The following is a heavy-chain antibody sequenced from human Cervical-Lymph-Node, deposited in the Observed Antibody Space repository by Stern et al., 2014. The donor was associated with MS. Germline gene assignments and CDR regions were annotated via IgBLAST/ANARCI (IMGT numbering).Heavy chain of an antibody. D-gene: IGHD6-13*01. J-gene: IGHJ4*02. CDR2: ISSSNRYL. V-gene: IGHV3-21*01. Sequence: VQLVESGGGLVKPGGSLRLSCAASGFTFSDFSMNWVRQAPGKGLEWVSSISSSNRYLYYADSVKGRFTISRDNAKSSLYLQMNSLRAEDTAVYYCAREQILIAAAANYFDYWGQGTLVTVSS. CDR3: AREQILIAAAANYFDY. CDR1: GFTFSDFS.